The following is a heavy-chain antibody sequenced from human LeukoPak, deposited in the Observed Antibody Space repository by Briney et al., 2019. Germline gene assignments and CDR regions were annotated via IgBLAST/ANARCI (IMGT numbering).Heavy chain of an antibody. CDR3: ARSIAAADFAPIDY. D-gene: IGHD6-13*01. Sequence: GGSLRLSCAASGFTFSSYSMNWVRQAPGKGLEWVSSISSSSSYIYYADSVKGRFTISRDNAKSSLYLQMNSLRAEDTAVYYCARSIAAADFAPIDYWGQGTLVTVSS. CDR1: GFTFSSYS. J-gene: IGHJ4*02. CDR2: ISSSSSYI. V-gene: IGHV3-21*01.